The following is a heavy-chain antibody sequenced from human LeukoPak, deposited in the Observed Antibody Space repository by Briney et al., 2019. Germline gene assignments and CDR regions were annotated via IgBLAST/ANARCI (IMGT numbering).Heavy chain of an antibody. CDR1: GGTFSSYA. Sequence: SVKVSCKASGGTFSSYAISWVRQAPGQGLEWMGGIIPIFGTANYAQKFQGRVTITTDESTSTAYMELSSLRSEDTAVYYCAGKAGTTYWFDPWGQGTLVTASS. CDR2: IIPIFGTA. D-gene: IGHD1-7*01. CDR3: AGKAGTTYWFDP. V-gene: IGHV1-69*05. J-gene: IGHJ5*02.